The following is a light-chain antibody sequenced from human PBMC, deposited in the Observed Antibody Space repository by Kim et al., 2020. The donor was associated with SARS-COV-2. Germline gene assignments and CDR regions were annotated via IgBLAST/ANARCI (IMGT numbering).Light chain of an antibody. CDR1: QSLLSTSNNKNF. V-gene: IGKV4-1*01. Sequence: DIEMIQSPDSLTVSLGERATINCKSSQSLLSTSNNKNFLAWFQQKPGQPPKLLIYWASARESGVPDRFSASGSGTHFTLTISSLQAEDVALYYCQQYYNAPLTFGGGTKLEI. CDR2: WAS. J-gene: IGKJ4*01. CDR3: QQYYNAPLT.